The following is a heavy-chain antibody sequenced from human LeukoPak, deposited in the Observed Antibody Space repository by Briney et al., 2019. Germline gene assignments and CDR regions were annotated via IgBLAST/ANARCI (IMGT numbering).Heavy chain of an antibody. CDR3: ARAVVAPTRGYSYGYFDY. V-gene: IGHV4-4*07. CDR2: IYTSGST. Sequence: PSETLSLTCTVSGGSISSYYWSWLRQPAGRGLEWIGRIYTSGSTNYNPSLKSRVTMSVDTSKNQFSLKLSSVTAADTAVYYCARAVVAPTRGYSYGYFDYWGQGTLVTVSS. CDR1: GGSISSYY. D-gene: IGHD5-18*01. J-gene: IGHJ4*02.